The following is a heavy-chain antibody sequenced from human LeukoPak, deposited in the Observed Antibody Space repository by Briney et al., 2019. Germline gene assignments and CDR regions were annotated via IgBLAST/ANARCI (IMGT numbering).Heavy chain of an antibody. Sequence: PGGSLRLSCAASGFTFSSYAMSWVRQAPGKGLEWVAVIWYDGSNKYYADSVKGRFTISRDNSKNTLYLQMNSLRAEDTAVYYCARDPPYCSGGSCYGRNFDYWGQGTLVTVSS. CDR3: ARDPPYCSGGSCYGRNFDY. D-gene: IGHD2-15*01. J-gene: IGHJ4*02. CDR1: GFTFSSYA. V-gene: IGHV3-33*08. CDR2: IWYDGSNK.